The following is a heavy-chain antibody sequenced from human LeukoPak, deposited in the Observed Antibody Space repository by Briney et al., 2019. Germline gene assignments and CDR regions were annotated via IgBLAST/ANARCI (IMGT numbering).Heavy chain of an antibody. J-gene: IGHJ6*02. V-gene: IGHV4-31*03. Sequence: SQTLSLTCTVSGGSISSGGYYWSWIRQHPGKGLEWIGYIYYSGSTYYNPSLKGRVTISVDTSKNQFSLKLSSVTAADTAVYYCARDLVSSSWGMDVWGQGTTVTVSS. D-gene: IGHD6-13*01. CDR1: GGSISSGGYY. CDR3: ARDLVSSSWGMDV. CDR2: IYYSGST.